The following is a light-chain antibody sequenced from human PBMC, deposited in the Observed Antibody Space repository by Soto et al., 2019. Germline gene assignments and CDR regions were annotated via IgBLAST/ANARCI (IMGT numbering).Light chain of an antibody. Sequence: EIVLTQSPGTLSLSPGERATLSCRASQSVSSSYLAWYQQKPGQAPRLLIYGASSRATGIPDRFSGSGSGTDFTLTISRLEPEYFGVYYCQQYGSSPRTFGQGTKVDIK. J-gene: IGKJ1*01. CDR2: GAS. CDR1: QSVSSSY. CDR3: QQYGSSPRT. V-gene: IGKV3-20*01.